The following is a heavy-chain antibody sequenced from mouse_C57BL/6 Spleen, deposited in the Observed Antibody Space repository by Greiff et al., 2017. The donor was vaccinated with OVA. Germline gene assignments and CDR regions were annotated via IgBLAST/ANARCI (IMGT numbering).Heavy chain of an antibody. CDR3: ARSYYEYDNAMDY. CDR2: ILPGSGST. CDR1: GYTFTGYW. V-gene: IGHV1-9*01. D-gene: IGHD2-4*01. Sequence: VQLQESGAELMKPGASVKLSCKATGYTFTGYWIEWVKQRPGHGLEWIGEILPGSGSTNYNEKFKGKATFTADTASNTAYMQLSSLTTEDSAIDYCARSYYEYDNAMDYWGQGTSVTVSS. J-gene: IGHJ4*01.